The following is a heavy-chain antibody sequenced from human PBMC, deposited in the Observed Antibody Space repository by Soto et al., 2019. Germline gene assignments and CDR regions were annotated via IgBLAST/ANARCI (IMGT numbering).Heavy chain of an antibody. V-gene: IGHV3-23*01. CDR3: ARDPKRSSGFYFSPDGFDI. D-gene: IGHD3-22*01. J-gene: IGHJ3*02. CDR1: GFTFPNFA. Sequence: GGSLRLSCAASGFTFPNFAMSWVRQAPGKGLEWVSSISGSGGSTFYADSVKGRFTISRDNSKNTLYLQMSSLRAEDTAVYYSARDPKRSSGFYFSPDGFDIWGQGTMVTVSS. CDR2: ISGSGGST.